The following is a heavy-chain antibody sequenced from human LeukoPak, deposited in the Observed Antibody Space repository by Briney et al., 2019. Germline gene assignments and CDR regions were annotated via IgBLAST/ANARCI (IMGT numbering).Heavy chain of an antibody. CDR1: GGSISSYY. V-gene: IGHV4-59*01. CDR3: ASDPYGGIDS. CDR2: IYYSGRT. D-gene: IGHD3-16*01. J-gene: IGHJ4*02. Sequence: SETLSLTRTVSGGSISSYYWSWIRQPPGKGLEWIGYIYYSGRTNYNPSLKSRVTISIDTSKNQISLKLSSVTAADTAVYYCASDPYGGIDSWGQGTLVTVSS.